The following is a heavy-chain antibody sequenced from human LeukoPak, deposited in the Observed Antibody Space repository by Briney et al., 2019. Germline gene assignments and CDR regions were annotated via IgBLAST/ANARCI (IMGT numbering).Heavy chain of an antibody. CDR2: IWYDGSNK. Sequence: GGSLRLSCAASGFTFSSYGMHCVRQAPGKGLEWVAVIWYDGSNKYYADSVKGRFTISRDNSKNTLYLQMNSLRAEDTAVYYCASQTTYSGSYEDAFDIWGQGTMVTVSS. CDR3: ASQTTYSGSYEDAFDI. D-gene: IGHD1-26*01. V-gene: IGHV3-33*01. CDR1: GFTFSSYG. J-gene: IGHJ3*02.